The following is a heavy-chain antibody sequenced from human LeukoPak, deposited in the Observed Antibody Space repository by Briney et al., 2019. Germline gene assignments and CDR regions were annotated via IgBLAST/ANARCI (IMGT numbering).Heavy chain of an antibody. Sequence: PGGSLRLSCAASGFTFSSYAMSWVRQAPGKGLEWVSAISGSGGSTYYADSVKGRFTISRDNSKNTLYLQMNSLRAEDTAVYYCAKSPTMVRGVINTKYIDYWGQGTLVTVSS. D-gene: IGHD3-10*01. CDR3: AKSPTMVRGVINTKYIDY. J-gene: IGHJ4*02. CDR1: GFTFSSYA. V-gene: IGHV3-23*01. CDR2: ISGSGGST.